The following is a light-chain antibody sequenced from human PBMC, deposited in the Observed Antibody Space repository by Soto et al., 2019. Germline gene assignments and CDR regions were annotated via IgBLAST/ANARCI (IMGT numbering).Light chain of an antibody. CDR3: QQYDTSPRT. J-gene: IGKJ1*01. Sequence: EIVLTQSPGTLSLSPGERATLSCRTSQSVSSNYLAWYQQKPGQAPRLLIYGASSRATGIPDRFSGSGSGTDFTLPISRLEPEDFAVYYWQQYDTSPRTFGQGTTVEIK. CDR2: GAS. V-gene: IGKV3-20*01. CDR1: QSVSSNY.